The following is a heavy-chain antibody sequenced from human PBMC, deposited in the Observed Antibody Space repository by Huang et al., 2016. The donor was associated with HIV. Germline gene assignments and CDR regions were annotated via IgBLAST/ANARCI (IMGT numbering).Heavy chain of an antibody. V-gene: IGHV3-74*01. CDR1: GFTFSSYW. CDR2: IKSDGSST. D-gene: IGHD3-10*01. J-gene: IGHJ4*02. CDR3: ARGSRQGKYYYGSGTAY. Sequence: EVQLLESGGGLVQPGGSLRLSCAASGFTFSSYWMHWVRQVPGKGLGWVSHIKSDGSSTSYADSVKGRFTISRDNAKNTLYRQMNSLRAEDTAVYYCARGSRQGKYYYGSGTAYWGQGTLVTVSS.